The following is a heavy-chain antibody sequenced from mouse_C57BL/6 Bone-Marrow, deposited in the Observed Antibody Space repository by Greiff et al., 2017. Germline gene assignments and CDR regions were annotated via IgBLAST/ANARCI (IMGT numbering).Heavy chain of an antibody. CDR3: TLYSNYLAWFAY. D-gene: IGHD2-5*01. CDR2: ISSGGDYI. V-gene: IGHV5-9-1*02. Sequence: EVKVVESGEGLVKPGGSLKLSCAASGFTFSSYAMSWVRQTPEKRLEWVAYISSGGDYIYYADTVKGRVTISRDNARNTLYLQMSSLKSEDTAMYYCTLYSNYLAWFAYWGQGTLVTVSA. CDR1: GFTFSSYA. J-gene: IGHJ3*01.